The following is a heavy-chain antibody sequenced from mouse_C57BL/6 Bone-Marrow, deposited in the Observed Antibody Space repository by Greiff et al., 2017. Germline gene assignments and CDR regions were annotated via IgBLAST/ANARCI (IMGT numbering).Heavy chain of an antibody. CDR2: IYPGNSDT. J-gene: IGHJ2*01. Sequence: EVQLVESGTVLARPGASVKMSCKTSGYTFTSYWMHWVKQRPGQGLEWIGAIYPGNSDTSYNQKFKGKAKLTAVTSASTAYMELSSLTNEDSAVYYCTREKPSWDECDYFDYWGQGTTLTVSS. CDR1: GYTFTSYW. V-gene: IGHV1-5*01. D-gene: IGHD4-1*01. CDR3: TREKPSWDECDYFDY.